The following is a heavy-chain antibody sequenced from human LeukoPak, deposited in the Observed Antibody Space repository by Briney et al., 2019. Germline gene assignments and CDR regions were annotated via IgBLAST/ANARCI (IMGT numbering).Heavy chain of an antibody. Sequence: SETLSLTYAVSGYPISSGYYWGSIRQPPGKGLEWIGSIYHSGSTYYNPSLKSRVTISVDTSKNQFSLKLSSVTAADTAVYYCARERDIVVVVAGTFDYWGQGTLVTVSS. V-gene: IGHV4-38-2*02. CDR3: ARERDIVVVVAGTFDY. CDR1: GYPISSGYY. J-gene: IGHJ4*02. CDR2: IYHSGST. D-gene: IGHD2-15*01.